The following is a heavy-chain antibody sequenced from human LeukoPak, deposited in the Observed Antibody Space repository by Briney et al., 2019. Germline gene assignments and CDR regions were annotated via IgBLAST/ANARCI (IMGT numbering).Heavy chain of an antibody. CDR3: ASLSPFHYYGSGSYVFDY. J-gene: IGHJ4*02. D-gene: IGHD3-10*01. CDR2: IYHSGST. V-gene: IGHV4-39*07. Sequence: SETLSLTCSVSGASISNSNYYWGWIRQPPGKGLEWIGEIYHSGSTNYNPSLKSRVTISVDKSKNQFSLKLSSVTAADTAVYYCASLSPFHYYGSGSYVFDYWGQGTLVTVSS. CDR1: GASISNSNYY.